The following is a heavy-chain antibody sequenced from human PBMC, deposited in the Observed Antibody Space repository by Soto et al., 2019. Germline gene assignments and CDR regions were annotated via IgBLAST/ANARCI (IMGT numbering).Heavy chain of an antibody. V-gene: IGHV4-4*02. J-gene: IGHJ4*02. CDR3: ARMMGAPLVDF. CDR2: IYHSGST. D-gene: IGHD1-26*01. CDR1: GASISSTTSHNW. Sequence: QVHLQESGPGLVRPSGTLSLTCAVSGASISSTTSHNWWSWVRQPPGKGLEWIGEIYHSGSTNYTPSLQSRVTMSVDKSTNQFSLELTSVTAADTAIYYCARMMGAPLVDFWGQGTLVIVSS.